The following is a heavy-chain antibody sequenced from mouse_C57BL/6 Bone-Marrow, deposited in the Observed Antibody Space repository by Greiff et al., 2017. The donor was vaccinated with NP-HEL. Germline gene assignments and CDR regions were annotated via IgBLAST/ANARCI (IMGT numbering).Heavy chain of an antibody. D-gene: IGHD1-1*01. V-gene: IGHV1-5*01. CDR3: TRSDYYGSSYWAMDY. J-gene: IGHJ4*01. Sequence: EVKLQQSGTVMARPGASVKMSCKTSGYTFTSYWMHWVKQRPGQGLEWIGAIYPGNSDTSYNQKFKGKAKLTAVTSASTAYMELSSLTNEDSAVYYCTRSDYYGSSYWAMDYWGQGTSVTVSS. CDR1: GYTFTSYW. CDR2: IYPGNSDT.